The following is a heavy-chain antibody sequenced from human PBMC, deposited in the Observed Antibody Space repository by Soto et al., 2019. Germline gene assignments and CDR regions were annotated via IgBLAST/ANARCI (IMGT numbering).Heavy chain of an antibody. J-gene: IGHJ5*01. CDR1: GDSVSSGSYY. D-gene: IGHD2-21*02. CDR2: IYYSGYT. V-gene: IGHV4-61*01. Sequence: PSETLSLNRTVSGDSVSSGSYYWSWIRQPPGKGLEWIGYIYYSGYTNYNPSLKSRVTISVETSKNQFSLKLSPVTAADTAVYYCSRDAGVTAAVDSWAQRTLVPVSA. CDR3: SRDAGVTAAVDS.